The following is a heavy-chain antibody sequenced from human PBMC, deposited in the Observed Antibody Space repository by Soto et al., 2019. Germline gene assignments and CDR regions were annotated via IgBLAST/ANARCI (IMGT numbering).Heavy chain of an antibody. CDR1: GGSISNVDYY. V-gene: IGHV4-30-4*01. CDR2: IYNSGTT. CDR3: ARRTAMAHDY. D-gene: IGHD5-18*01. Sequence: SETLSLTCAVSGGSISNVDYYWSWIRQPPEKGLEWIGYIYNSGTTSYNPSLTSRVTISVDTSKNQFSLKLSSVTAADTAVYNCARRTAMAHDYWGQGTLVTVSS. J-gene: IGHJ4*02.